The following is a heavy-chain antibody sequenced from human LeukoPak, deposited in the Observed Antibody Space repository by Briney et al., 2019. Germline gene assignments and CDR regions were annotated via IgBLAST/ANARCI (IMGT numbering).Heavy chain of an antibody. J-gene: IGHJ4*02. V-gene: IGHV4-59*01. CDR3: ARGNRLGYSYGLDY. CDR2: IYYSGNT. D-gene: IGHD5-18*01. CDR1: NTSISTYY. Sequence: PSETLSLTCTVSNTSISTYYWSWIRQPPGKGLEWIGYIYYSGNTNYNSSLKSRVTISLDTSKNQFSLKLSSVTAADTAVYYCARGNRLGYSYGLDYWGQGTLVTVPS.